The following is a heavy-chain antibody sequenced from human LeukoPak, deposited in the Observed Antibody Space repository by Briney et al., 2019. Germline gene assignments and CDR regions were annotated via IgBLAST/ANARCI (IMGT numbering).Heavy chain of an antibody. CDR1: GGSISSYY. CDR3: ARAVRGGELLGHYYYGMDA. J-gene: IGHJ6*02. Sequence: SETLSLTCTVSGGSISSYYWSWIRQPAGKGLEWIGRIYTSGSTNYNPSLKSRVSMSVDTSKNQFSLKLSSVTAADTAVYYCARAVRGGELLGHYYYGMDAWGQGTTVTVSS. V-gene: IGHV4-4*07. CDR2: IYTSGST. D-gene: IGHD1-26*01.